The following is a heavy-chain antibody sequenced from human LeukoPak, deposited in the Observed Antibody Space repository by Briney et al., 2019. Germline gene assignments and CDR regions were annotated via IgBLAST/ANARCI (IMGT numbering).Heavy chain of an antibody. CDR1: GFTDSNNY. J-gene: IGHJ3*02. CDR2: TYSDSST. Sequence: PGGSLRLSCAASGFTDSNNYMSWVRQAPRKALEGVSITYSDSSTNYADSVKGRFTISRDTSQNTLSLQMNSLRAEDTAVYYCVRKNRDFNAAFDIWGQGTVVTVSS. V-gene: IGHV3-53*01. CDR3: VRKNRDFNAAFDI. D-gene: IGHD2-21*02.